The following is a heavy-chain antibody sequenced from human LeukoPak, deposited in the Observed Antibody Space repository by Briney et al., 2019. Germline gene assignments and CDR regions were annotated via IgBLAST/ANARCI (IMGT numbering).Heavy chain of an antibody. Sequence: SVKVSCKASGGTFSSYAISWVRQAPGQGLEWMGRIIPVFGTANYAQKFQGRVTITTDESTSTAYMELSSLRSEDTAVYYCALTVSSSWYGYFQHWGQGTLVTVSS. CDR3: ALTVSSSWYGYFQH. D-gene: IGHD6-13*01. J-gene: IGHJ1*01. V-gene: IGHV1-69*05. CDR2: IIPVFGTA. CDR1: GGTFSSYA.